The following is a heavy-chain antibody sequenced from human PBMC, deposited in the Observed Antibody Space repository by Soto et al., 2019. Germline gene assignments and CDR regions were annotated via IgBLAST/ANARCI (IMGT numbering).Heavy chain of an antibody. Sequence: ASVKVSCKASGYTFTGYYMHWVRQAPGQGLEWMGWINPNSGGTNYAQKFQGRVTMTRDTSISTAYMELSRLRSDDTAVYYCARDRARLQWSLYYYAFWGQGTLVTVSS. V-gene: IGHV1-2*02. CDR2: INPNSGGT. D-gene: IGHD1-26*01. J-gene: IGHJ4*02. CDR1: GYTFTGYY. CDR3: ARDRARLQWSLYYYAF.